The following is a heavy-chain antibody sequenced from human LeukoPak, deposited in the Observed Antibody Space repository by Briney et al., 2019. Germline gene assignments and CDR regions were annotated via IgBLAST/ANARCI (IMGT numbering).Heavy chain of an antibody. Sequence: ASVKVSCKASGYTFTSYGISWVRQAPGQGLEWMGWISAYNGNTNYAQKLQGRVTMTTDTSTSTAYMELRSLRSDDTAVYYCAGTDRKGHYYDNSGYYPFDYWGQGALVTVSS. D-gene: IGHD3-22*01. CDR3: AGTDRKGHYYDNSGYYPFDY. CDR1: GYTFTSYG. J-gene: IGHJ4*02. V-gene: IGHV1-18*01. CDR2: ISAYNGNT.